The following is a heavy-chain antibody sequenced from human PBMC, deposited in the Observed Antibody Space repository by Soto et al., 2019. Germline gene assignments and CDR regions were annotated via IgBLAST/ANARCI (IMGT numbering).Heavy chain of an antibody. J-gene: IGHJ3*02. CDR3: TTVLIAASGTAFDI. Sequence: GGSLRLSCAASGFTFSNAWMSWVRQAPGKGLEWVGRIKSKTDGWATDYAAPVKGRFTISRDDSKNTLYLQMNSLKTEDTAVYYCTTVLIAASGTAFDIWGQGTMVTVSS. CDR2: IKSKTDGWAT. CDR1: GFTFSNAW. V-gene: IGHV3-15*01. D-gene: IGHD6-13*01.